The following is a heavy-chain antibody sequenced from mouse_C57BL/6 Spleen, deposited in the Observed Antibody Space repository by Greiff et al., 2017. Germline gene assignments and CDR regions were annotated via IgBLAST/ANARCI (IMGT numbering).Heavy chain of an antibody. Sequence: VKLMESGAELARPGASVKLSCKASGYTFTSYGISWVKQRTGQGLEWIGEIYPRSGNTYYNEKFKGKATLTADKSSSTAYMELRSLTSEDSAVYFCARQNYGSSYRYFDGWGTGTTVTVSS. J-gene: IGHJ1*03. CDR1: GYTFTSYG. V-gene: IGHV1-81*01. CDR3: ARQNYGSSYRYFDG. CDR2: IYPRSGNT. D-gene: IGHD1-1*01.